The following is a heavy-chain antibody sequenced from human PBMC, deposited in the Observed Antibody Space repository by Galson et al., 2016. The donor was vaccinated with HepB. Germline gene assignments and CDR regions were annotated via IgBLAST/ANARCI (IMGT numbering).Heavy chain of an antibody. V-gene: IGHV1-69*13. Sequence: SVKVSCKASGGSFRSHAVTWVRQAPGQGLEWMGGIVPMFDSSKYAQKFQARATITADESTTTVYLELNSLTSDDTAVYYYARGRSPYPRSYFGMDVWGQGTTVSVSS. CDR1: GGSFRSHA. D-gene: IGHD2-2*01. J-gene: IGHJ6*02. CDR3: ARGRSPYPRSYFGMDV. CDR2: IVPMFDSS.